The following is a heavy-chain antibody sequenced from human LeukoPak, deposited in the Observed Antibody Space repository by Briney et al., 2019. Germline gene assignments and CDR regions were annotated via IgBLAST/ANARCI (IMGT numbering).Heavy chain of an antibody. D-gene: IGHD1-26*01. J-gene: IGHJ4*02. V-gene: IGHV3-23*01. CDR1: GITFTSHA. CDR2: ISGSGDST. Sequence: GGSLRHSCADSGITFTSHAISWVRQAPGKGLEWVSHISGSGDSTYYADSVKGRFTISRDNSKNTLYLQMNSLRAEDTAVYHCASRGGVGYWGEGTLVTVSS. CDR3: ASRGGVGY.